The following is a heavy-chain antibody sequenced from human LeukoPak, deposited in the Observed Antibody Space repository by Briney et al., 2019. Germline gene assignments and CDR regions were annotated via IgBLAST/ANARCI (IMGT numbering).Heavy chain of an antibody. J-gene: IGHJ4*02. CDR2: MFYSGGT. D-gene: IGHD6-13*01. Sequence: SETLSLTCTVSGGSISSYYWSWIRQPPGKGLDWIGNMFYSGGTYYNPSLKSRVTIFVDTSTNQFSLKLTSVIAADTAVYYCARVGISWPHYYFDYWGQGTLVTVSS. V-gene: IGHV4-59*08. CDR3: ARVGISWPHYYFDY. CDR1: GGSISSYY.